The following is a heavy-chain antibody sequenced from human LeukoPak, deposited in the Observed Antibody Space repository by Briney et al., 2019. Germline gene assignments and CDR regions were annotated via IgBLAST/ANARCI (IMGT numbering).Heavy chain of an antibody. J-gene: IGHJ4*02. D-gene: IGHD2-2*01. CDR2: IIPIFGTA. Sequence: SVKVSCKASGGTFSSYAINWVRQAPGQGLEWMGGIIPIFGTANYAQKFQDRVTITADESTSTAHMELSSLRSEDTAIYYCASRLYCSNTRCRNFPFAYWGQGTLVTVSS. V-gene: IGHV1-69*13. CDR1: GGTFSSYA. CDR3: ASRLYCSNTRCRNFPFAY.